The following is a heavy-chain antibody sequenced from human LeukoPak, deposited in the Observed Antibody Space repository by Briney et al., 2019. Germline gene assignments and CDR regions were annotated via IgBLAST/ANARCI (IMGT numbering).Heavy chain of an antibody. J-gene: IGHJ4*02. CDR2: TYYGST. CDR3: ARYNWNHFDY. V-gene: IGHV4-59*01. CDR1: GGSMSSYY. Sequence: PSETLSLTCTVSGGSMSSYYWSWIRQPPGQGLEWIGHTYYGSTNYNPSLKSRVTISIDTSKNQFSLQLSSVTAADTAVYYCARYNWNHFDYWGQGPLVTVSS. D-gene: IGHD1-20*01.